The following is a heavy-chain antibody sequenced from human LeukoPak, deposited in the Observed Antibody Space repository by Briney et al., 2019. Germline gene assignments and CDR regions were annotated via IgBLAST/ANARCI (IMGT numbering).Heavy chain of an antibody. D-gene: IGHD2/OR15-2a*01. CDR3: ARNHAFSQDY. CDR1: SFAFSRYG. Sequence: GGSLRLPCTASSFAFSRYGMHWVRQAPGKGLEWVAVIWYDGNNKYYVDSVKGRFTISRDNSKNTLYLQMNSLRAEDTAVYYCARNHAFSQDYWGQGTLVTVSS. V-gene: IGHV3-33*01. CDR2: IWYDGNNK. J-gene: IGHJ4*02.